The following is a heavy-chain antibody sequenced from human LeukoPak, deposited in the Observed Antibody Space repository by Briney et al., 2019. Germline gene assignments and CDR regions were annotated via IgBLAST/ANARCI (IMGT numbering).Heavy chain of an antibody. Sequence: GASVKISCKASGYTFTSYGISWVPQAPGQGLEWMGWISAYNGNTNYAQKLQGRVTMTTDTSTSTAYMELSSLRSEDTAVYYCASCILGGGDCYIDYWGQGTLVTVSS. D-gene: IGHD2-21*02. CDR2: ISAYNGNT. V-gene: IGHV1-18*01. J-gene: IGHJ4*02. CDR3: ASCILGGGDCYIDY. CDR1: GYTFTSYG.